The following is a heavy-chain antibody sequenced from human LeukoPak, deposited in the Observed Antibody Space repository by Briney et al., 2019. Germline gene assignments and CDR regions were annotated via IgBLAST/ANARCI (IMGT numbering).Heavy chain of an antibody. Sequence: SETLSLTCTVSGDSISSGTFYWGWVRQPPGKGLEWIGSIHYSGNTYYNPSLKSPVTISVDTSKNQFSLNLSSVTAADTAVYYCARRSSSWYGHYYYYMDVWGKGTTVTVSS. CDR1: GDSISSGTFY. D-gene: IGHD6-13*01. J-gene: IGHJ6*03. CDR3: ARRSSSWYGHYYYYMDV. V-gene: IGHV4-39*07. CDR2: IHYSGNT.